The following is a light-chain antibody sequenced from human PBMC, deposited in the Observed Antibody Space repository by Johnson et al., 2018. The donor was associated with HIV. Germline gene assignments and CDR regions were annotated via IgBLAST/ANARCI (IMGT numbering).Light chain of an antibody. J-gene: IGLJ1*01. CDR2: ENN. V-gene: IGLV1-51*02. CDR3: GTWDSSLRVL. Sequence: QPVLTQPPSVSAAPGQKVTISCYGSSSNIGNNYVSWYQQLPGTAPKLLIYENNKRPSGIPDRFSGSKSGTSATLGITGLQTGDEADYYCGTWDSSLRVLFGTGTKVTVL. CDR1: SSNIGNNY.